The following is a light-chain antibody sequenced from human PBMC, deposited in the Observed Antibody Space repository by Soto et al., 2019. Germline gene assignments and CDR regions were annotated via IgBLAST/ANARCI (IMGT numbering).Light chain of an antibody. J-gene: IGLJ1*01. CDR3: SSYAGNSNYV. CDR1: SSDVGAYKF. V-gene: IGLV2-8*01. CDR2: DVT. Sequence: QSVLTQPPSASGSPGQSVTISCTGTSSDVGAYKFVSWYQQNPGKAPKLIIYDVTKRPTGVPDRFSGSKSGNTASLTVSGLQAEDEADYYCSSYAGNSNYVVGTGPKV.